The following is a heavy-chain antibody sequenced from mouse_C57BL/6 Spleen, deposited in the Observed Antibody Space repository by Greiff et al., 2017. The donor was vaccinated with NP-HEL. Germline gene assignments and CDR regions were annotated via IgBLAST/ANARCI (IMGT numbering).Heavy chain of an antibody. CDR2: INPYNGGT. CDR3: ARGAVVATHYYFDY. CDR1: GYTFTDYY. Sequence: EVQLQQSGPVLVKPGASVKMSCKASGYTFTDYYMNWVKQSHGKSLEWIGVINPYNGGTSYNQKFKGKATLTVDKSSSTAYMELNSLTSEDSAVYYCARGAVVATHYYFDYWGQGTTLTVSS. J-gene: IGHJ2*01. V-gene: IGHV1-19*01. D-gene: IGHD1-1*01.